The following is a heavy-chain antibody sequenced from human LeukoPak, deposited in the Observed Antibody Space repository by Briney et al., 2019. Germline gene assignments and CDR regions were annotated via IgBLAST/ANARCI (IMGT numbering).Heavy chain of an antibody. J-gene: IGHJ4*02. V-gene: IGHV1-18*01. CDR2: ISAYNGNT. CDR3: ASQDSSGYLVY. Sequence: ASVKVSCKASGGTFSSYGISWVRQAPGQGLEWMGWISAYNGNTNYAQKLQGRVTMTTDTSTSTAYMELRSLRSDDTAVYYCASQDSSGYLVYWGQGTLVTVSS. D-gene: IGHD3-22*01. CDR1: GGTFSSYG.